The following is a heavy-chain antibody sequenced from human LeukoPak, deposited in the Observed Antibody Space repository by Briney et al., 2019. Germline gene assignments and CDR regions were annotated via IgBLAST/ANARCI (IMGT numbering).Heavy chain of an antibody. D-gene: IGHD6-6*01. CDR3: ARAPYSSSSFDY. CDR2: ISGSSSSM. J-gene: IGHJ4*02. V-gene: IGHV3-48*01. Sequence: GGSLRLSCAASGFSFSSHSMNWVRQAPGKGLEWVSYISGSSSSMYYADSVKGRFTNSRDNAKNSLYLQMNSLRAEDTAVYYCARAPYSSSSFDYWGQGTLVTVSS. CDR1: GFSFSSHS.